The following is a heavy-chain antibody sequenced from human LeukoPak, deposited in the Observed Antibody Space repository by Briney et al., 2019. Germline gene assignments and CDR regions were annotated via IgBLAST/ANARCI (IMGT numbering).Heavy chain of an antibody. Sequence: ASVKVSCKTSGYTFTNYGLSWVRQAPGQGLEWMGWISAYNGNTNYAQKLQGRVTMTTDTSTSTAYMELRSLRSDDTGVYYCAREGYFGSGIDYYYGMDVWGQGTKVTVSS. V-gene: IGHV1-18*01. J-gene: IGHJ6*02. CDR2: ISAYNGNT. CDR1: GYTFTNYG. D-gene: IGHD3-10*01. CDR3: AREGYFGSGIDYYYGMDV.